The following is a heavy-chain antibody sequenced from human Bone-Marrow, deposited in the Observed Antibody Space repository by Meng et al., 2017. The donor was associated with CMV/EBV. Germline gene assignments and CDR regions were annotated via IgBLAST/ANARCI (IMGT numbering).Heavy chain of an antibody. V-gene: IGHV4-39*07. CDR2: IYYSGST. CDR3: AMGGGVAGTGCFDP. Sequence: SETLSLTCTVSGGSISSSSYYWGWIRQPPGKGLEWIGSIYYSGSTYYNPSLKSRVTISVDTSKNQFSLILSAVTAADTAVYVCAMGGGVAGTGCFDPWGQGTLVTFAS. CDR1: GGSISSSSYY. D-gene: IGHD6-19*01. J-gene: IGHJ5*02.